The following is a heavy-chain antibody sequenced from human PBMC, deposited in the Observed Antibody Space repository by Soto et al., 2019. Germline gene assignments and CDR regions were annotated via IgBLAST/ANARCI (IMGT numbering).Heavy chain of an antibody. J-gene: IGHJ6*02. CDR2: INPSGGST. V-gene: IGHV1-46*01. CDR3: AKNADFWSWGMDV. Sequence: GASVKVSCKASGYTFTSYYMHWVRQAPGQGLEWMGIINPSGGSTSYAQKFQGRVTMTRDTSTSTVYMELNSLRAEDTAVYYCAKNADFWSWGMDVWGQGTTVTVSS. CDR1: GYTFTSYY. D-gene: IGHD3-3*01.